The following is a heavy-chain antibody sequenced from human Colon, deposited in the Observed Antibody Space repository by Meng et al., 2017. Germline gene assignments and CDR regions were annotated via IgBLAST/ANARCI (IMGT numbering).Heavy chain of an antibody. CDR3: AKGSGAINGGGGDY. CDR2: IRGSGDGA. CDR1: GSIFGTFA. D-gene: IGHD2-21*01. Sequence: LWEAGGACARPGGSSGSLFVASGSIFGTFAISRVRRAPGKGLEWVAAIRGSGDGANAADSVKGRFAISRDNSRNTLYLEMNDLRVDDTAVYYCAKGSGAINGGGGDYWGQGTLVTVSS. J-gene: IGHJ4*02. V-gene: IGHV3-23*01.